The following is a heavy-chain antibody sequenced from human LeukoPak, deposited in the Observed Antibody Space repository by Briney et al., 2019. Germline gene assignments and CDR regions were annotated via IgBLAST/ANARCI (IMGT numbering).Heavy chain of an antibody. V-gene: IGHV4-39*01. D-gene: IGHD3-22*01. J-gene: IGHJ4*02. CDR2: IYYSGST. Sequence: SETLSLTCTVSGVSISSSSYYWGWIRQPPGKGLEWIGSIYYSGSTYYNPSLKSRVTISVDTSKNQFSLKLSSVTPAHTAVYHCAIRWYYDCSGCFDYWGQGTLVTVSS. CDR1: GVSISSSSYY. CDR3: AIRWYYDCSGCFDY.